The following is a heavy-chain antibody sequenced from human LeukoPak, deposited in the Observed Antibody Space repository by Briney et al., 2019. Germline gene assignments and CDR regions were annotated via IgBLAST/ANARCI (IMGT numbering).Heavy chain of an antibody. Sequence: SETLSLTCTVSGGSISTGSYYWNWIRQPAGKGLEWIGRIYTSGSTNYNPSLKSRVTLSVDTSKIQFSLKLNSVTAADTAVYYCARVARSMSSSSEDSWGQGTLVTVSS. CDR2: IYTSGST. V-gene: IGHV4-61*02. J-gene: IGHJ4*02. D-gene: IGHD6-13*01. CDR1: GGSISTGSYY. CDR3: ARVARSMSSSSEDS.